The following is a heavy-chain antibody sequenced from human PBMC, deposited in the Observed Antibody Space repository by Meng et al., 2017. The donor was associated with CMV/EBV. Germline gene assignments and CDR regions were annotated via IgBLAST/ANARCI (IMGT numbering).Heavy chain of an antibody. V-gene: IGHV2-5*01. CDR1: GFSLSTRGVG. CDR2: VYCNGNK. J-gene: IGHJ5*02. D-gene: IGHD2-15*01. CDR3: ARSGVAAAMNCFDP. Sequence: SGPTLVKPTQTLTLTCTFSGFSLSTRGVGVGWIRQPPGKALEWLALVYCNGNKRYNPSLKSMLTITKDTSKNQVGLTMTNVDPVDTGTYYCARSGVAAAMNCFDPWGQGTLVTVSS.